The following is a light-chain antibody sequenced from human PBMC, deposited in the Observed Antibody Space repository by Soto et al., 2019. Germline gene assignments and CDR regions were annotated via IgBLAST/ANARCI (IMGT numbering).Light chain of an antibody. CDR2: DAS. J-gene: IGKJ1*01. CDR3: QHMRT. Sequence: DIQMTQSPSTLSASIGDRVTITCRASQNINNWIAWYQQKPGKAPKCLIYDASTLESGVPSRFSGSGFGTEFSLTISSLQPNDFGRYYCQHMRTFGQGTKVEMK. V-gene: IGKV1-5*01. CDR1: QNINNW.